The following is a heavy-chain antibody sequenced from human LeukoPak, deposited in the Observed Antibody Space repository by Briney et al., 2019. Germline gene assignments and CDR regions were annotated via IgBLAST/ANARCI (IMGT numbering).Heavy chain of an antibody. V-gene: IGHV1-69*04. CDR3: ARDADTAMVTGYYYYGMDV. D-gene: IGHD5-18*01. J-gene: IGHJ6*02. Sequence: SVKVSCKASGYTFTSYGITWVRQAPGQGLQWMGRIIPILGIANYAQKFQGRVTITADKSTSTAYMELSSLRSEDTAVYYCARDADTAMVTGYYYYGMDVWGQGTTVTVSS. CDR1: GYTFTSYG. CDR2: IIPILGIA.